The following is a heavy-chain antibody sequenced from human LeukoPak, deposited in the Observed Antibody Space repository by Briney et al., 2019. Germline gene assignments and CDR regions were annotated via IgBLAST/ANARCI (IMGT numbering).Heavy chain of an antibody. CDR3: VSGLKTGINY. Sequence: GGSLRLSCAASGFTFSSYTMHWVRQAPGKGLEWVAVISYDGSNKYYADSVKGRFTISRDNSKNTLYLQMNSLRAEDTAVYYCVSGLKTGINYWGQGTLVTVSS. V-gene: IGHV3-30*04. J-gene: IGHJ4*02. D-gene: IGHD3-10*01. CDR1: GFTFSSYT. CDR2: ISYDGSNK.